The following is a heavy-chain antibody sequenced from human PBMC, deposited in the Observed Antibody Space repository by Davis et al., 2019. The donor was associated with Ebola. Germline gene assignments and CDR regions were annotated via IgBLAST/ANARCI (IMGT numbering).Heavy chain of an antibody. CDR2: ISSSSTSR. V-gene: IGHV3-21*06. CDR1: GFSFSSCS. Sequence: GESLKISCAASGFSFSSCSMNWVRQAPGKGLEWVSSISSSSTSRYYVDPVKGRFTISRDNAKNSLYLQMNSLRVEDTAVYYCASGGYSYFDYWGQGTLVTVSS. D-gene: IGHD5-18*01. J-gene: IGHJ4*02. CDR3: ASGGYSYFDY.